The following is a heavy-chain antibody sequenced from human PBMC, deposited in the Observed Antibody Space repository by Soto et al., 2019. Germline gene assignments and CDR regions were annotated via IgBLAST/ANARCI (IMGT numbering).Heavy chain of an antibody. CDR1: SGSISSGDYY. Sequence: QVQLQESGPGLVKPSQTLSLTCTVSSGSISSGDYYWSWIRQHPGRGLEWIGFIYHKGSTFYNPSLNNRAAISLDTSKKQFSLELDSVTAAVTAVYFCTRGELWWDSWGQGILLTVSS. CDR2: IYHKGST. V-gene: IGHV4-31*03. CDR3: TRGELWWDS. D-gene: IGHD2-21*01. J-gene: IGHJ4*02.